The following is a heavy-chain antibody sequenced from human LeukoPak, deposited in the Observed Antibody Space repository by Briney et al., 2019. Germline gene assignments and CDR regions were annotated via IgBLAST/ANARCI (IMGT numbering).Heavy chain of an antibody. CDR1: GGSISSSSYY. CDR3: ARRGPESSGYYFDD. D-gene: IGHD3-22*01. J-gene: IGHJ4*02. CDR2: IYYDGSS. V-gene: IGHV4-39*01. Sequence: SETLSLTYNVSGGSISSSSYYWGWIRQPPGKGLEWIGSIYYDGSSYYNPSLKSRVTISVDTSKSQFSLKLSSVTAADTAVYYCARRGPESSGYYFDDWGQGTLVTVSS.